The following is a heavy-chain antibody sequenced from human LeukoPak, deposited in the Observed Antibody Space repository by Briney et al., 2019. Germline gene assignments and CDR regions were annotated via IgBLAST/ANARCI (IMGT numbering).Heavy chain of an antibody. CDR2: ISSSGSTI. CDR3: ATRGYSYGSYEFDY. D-gene: IGHD5-18*01. Sequence: GGSLRLSCAASGFTFSDYFMSWIRQAPGKGLEWVSYISSSGSTISYANSVKGRFTISRDNAKNSLYLQMNSLRAEDTAVYYCATRGYSYGSYEFDYWGQGTLVTVSS. V-gene: IGHV3-11*01. CDR1: GFTFSDYF. J-gene: IGHJ4*02.